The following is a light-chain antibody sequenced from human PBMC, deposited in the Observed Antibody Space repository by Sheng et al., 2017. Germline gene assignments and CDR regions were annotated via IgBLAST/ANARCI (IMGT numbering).Light chain of an antibody. Sequence: EIVLTQSPATLSLSPGERATLSCRASESVSTFLAWYQQKPGQAPRLLIYAASKRATGIPGRFSGSGSGTDFTLTISSLEPEDFAVYYCQQRGGWPRPNSFGRGDQAGD. J-gene: IGKJ2*03. CDR2: AAS. V-gene: IGKV3-11*01. CDR1: ESVSTF. CDR3: QQRGGWPRPNS.